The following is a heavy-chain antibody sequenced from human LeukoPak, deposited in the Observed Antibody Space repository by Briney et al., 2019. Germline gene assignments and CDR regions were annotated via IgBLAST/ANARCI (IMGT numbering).Heavy chain of an antibody. V-gene: IGHV4-34*01. CDR3: ARAWYYYDSSGYYPFDY. CDR1: GGSFSGYY. J-gene: IGHJ4*02. Sequence: PSETLSLTCAVYGGSFSGYYWSWIRQPPGKGLEWIGEINHSGSTNYNPSLKSRVTISVDTSKNQFSLKLSSVTAADTAVYYCARAWYYYDSSGYYPFDYWGQGTLVTVS. D-gene: IGHD3-22*01. CDR2: INHSGST.